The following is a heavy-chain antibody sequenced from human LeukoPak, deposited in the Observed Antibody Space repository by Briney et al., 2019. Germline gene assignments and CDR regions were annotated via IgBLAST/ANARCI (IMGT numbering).Heavy chain of an antibody. CDR2: INSDRRSK. J-gene: IGHJ4*02. V-gene: IGHV3-74*01. CDR3: AKDRRSGSYYRIRVEYYFDF. D-gene: IGHD1-26*01. Sequence: PGGSLRLSCAASGFTISSYWMHWVRQAPGKGLVWVSSINSDRRSKTYADSVKGRFTIASDNSKTSLYMQMNSLRAEDTAVYYCAKDRRSGSYYRIRVEYYFDFWGQGTLVTVSS. CDR1: GFTISSYW.